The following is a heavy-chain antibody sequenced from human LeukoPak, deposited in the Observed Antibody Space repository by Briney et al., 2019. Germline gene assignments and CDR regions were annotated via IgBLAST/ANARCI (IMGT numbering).Heavy chain of an antibody. V-gene: IGHV4-30-4*01. J-gene: IGHJ6*02. CDR1: GGSISSGDYY. CDR2: IYYSGST. D-gene: IGHD6-13*01. Sequence: PSQTLSLTCTVSGGSISSGDYYWSWIRQPAGKGLEWIGYIYYSGSTYYNPSLKSRVTISVDTSKNQFSLKLSSVTAADTAVYYCARDSQLAAAGTSGYYGMDVWGQGTTVTVSS. CDR3: ARDSQLAAAGTSGYYGMDV.